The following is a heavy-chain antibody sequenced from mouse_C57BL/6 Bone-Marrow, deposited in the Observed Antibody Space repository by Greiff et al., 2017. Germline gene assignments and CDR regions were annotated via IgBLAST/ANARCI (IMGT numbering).Heavy chain of an antibody. CDR3: TRDYYGSSYQSAMDY. Sequence: VQLKESGAELVRPGASVKLSCTASGFNIKDYYMHWVKQRPEQGLEWIGRIDPEDGDTEYAPKFQGKATMTADTSSNTAYLQLSSLTSEDTAVYYCTRDYYGSSYQSAMDYWGQGTSVTVSS. CDR1: GFNIKDYY. D-gene: IGHD1-1*01. CDR2: IDPEDGDT. V-gene: IGHV14-1*01. J-gene: IGHJ4*01.